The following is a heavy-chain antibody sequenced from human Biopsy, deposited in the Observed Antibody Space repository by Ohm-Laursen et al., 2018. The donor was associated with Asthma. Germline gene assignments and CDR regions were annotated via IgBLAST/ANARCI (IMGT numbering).Heavy chain of an antibody. V-gene: IGHV3-9*01. CDR2: ISWNSGSL. J-gene: IGHJ3*02. Sequence: SLRLSCAASGFTFDDYAMNWVRQAPGKGLEWVSGISWNSGSLEYADSVKGRFTVSRDNAKRTLYLQMNSLRAEDTALYYCVRVWGGSAFDIWGQGTMVTVSS. CDR1: GFTFDDYA. D-gene: IGHD3-16*01. CDR3: VRVWGGSAFDI.